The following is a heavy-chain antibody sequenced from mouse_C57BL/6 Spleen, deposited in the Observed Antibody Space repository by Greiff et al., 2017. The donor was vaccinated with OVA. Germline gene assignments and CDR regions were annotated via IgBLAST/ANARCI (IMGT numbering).Heavy chain of an antibody. CDR1: GYTFTDYY. CDR3: AYSNYYAMEY. CDR2: IYPGSGNT. D-gene: IGHD2-5*01. Sequence: VQLQQSGAELVRPGASVKLSCKASGYTFTDYYINWVKQRPGQGLEWIARIYPGSGNTYYNEKFKGKATLTAEKSSSTAYMQLSSLTSEDSAVYFCAYSNYYAMEYWGKGTSVSVS. J-gene: IGHJ4*01. V-gene: IGHV1-76*01.